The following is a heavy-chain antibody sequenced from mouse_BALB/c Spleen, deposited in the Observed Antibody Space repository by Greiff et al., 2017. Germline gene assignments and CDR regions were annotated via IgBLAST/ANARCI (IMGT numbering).Heavy chain of an antibody. CDR1: GFNIKDTY. CDR3: ANSAVVAPYYAMDY. Sequence: EVKLMESGAELVKPGASVKLSCTASGFNIKDTYMHWVKQRPEQGLEWIGRIDPANGNTKYDPKFQGKATITADTSSNTAYLQLSSLTSEDTAVYYCANSAVVAPYYAMDYWGQGTSVTVSS. J-gene: IGHJ4*01. CDR2: IDPANGNT. D-gene: IGHD1-1*01. V-gene: IGHV14-3*02.